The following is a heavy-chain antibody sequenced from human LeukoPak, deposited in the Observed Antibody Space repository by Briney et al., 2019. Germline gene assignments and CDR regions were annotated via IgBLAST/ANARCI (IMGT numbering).Heavy chain of an antibody. J-gene: IGHJ3*02. CDR3: ARFPAEVSGFHDYGDTLDTFDI. CDR2: IIPILGIA. D-gene: IGHD4-17*01. V-gene: IGHV1-69*04. Sequence: ASVKVSCKASGGTFSSYAISWVRQAPGQGLEWMGRIIPILGIANYAQKFQGRVTITADKSTSTAYMELSSLRSGDTAVYYCARFPAEVSGFHDYGDTLDTFDIWGQGTMVTVSS. CDR1: GGTFSSYA.